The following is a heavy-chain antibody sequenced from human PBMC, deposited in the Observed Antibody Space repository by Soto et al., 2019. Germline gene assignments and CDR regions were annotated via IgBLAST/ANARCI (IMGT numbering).Heavy chain of an antibody. D-gene: IGHD1-7*01. CDR1: GGTFSSYV. J-gene: IGHJ6*02. V-gene: IGHV1-69*13. CDR3: ARAFLELSMTGMDV. CDR2: IIPIFGTA. Sequence: SVKVSFKASGGTFSSYVISWLRQAPGQGLEWMGGIIPIFGTANYAQKFQGRVTITADESTSTAYMELSSLRSEDTAVYYCARAFLELSMTGMDVWGQGTTVTVSS.